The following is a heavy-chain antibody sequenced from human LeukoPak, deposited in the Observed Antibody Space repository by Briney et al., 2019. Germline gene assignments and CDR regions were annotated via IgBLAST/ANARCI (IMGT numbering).Heavy chain of an antibody. V-gene: IGHV3-7*01. CDR2: IKQDGSEK. CDR1: GFIFSSYW. Sequence: GGSLRLSCAASGFIFSSYWMTWVRQAPGKGLEPVANIKQDGSEKYYVDSVKGRFTISRDNAKNSLYLQMNSLRAEDTAVYYCAKDGGTHFDHWGQGTLVTVSS. J-gene: IGHJ4*02. D-gene: IGHD1-26*01. CDR3: AKDGGTHFDH.